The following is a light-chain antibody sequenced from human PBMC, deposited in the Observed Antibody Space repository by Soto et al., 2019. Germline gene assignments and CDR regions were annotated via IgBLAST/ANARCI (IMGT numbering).Light chain of an antibody. CDR1: QNIHTN. V-gene: IGKV3-15*01. Sequence: EIVMTQSPATLSVSPGERATLSCRAGQNIHTNLAWYQQKPGQAPRLLIYGASTRATAIPARFSGSGSGTEFTLSISSLQSEDFAVYYCQQYNTWPRTFGQGTKVETK. CDR2: GAS. CDR3: QQYNTWPRT. J-gene: IGKJ1*01.